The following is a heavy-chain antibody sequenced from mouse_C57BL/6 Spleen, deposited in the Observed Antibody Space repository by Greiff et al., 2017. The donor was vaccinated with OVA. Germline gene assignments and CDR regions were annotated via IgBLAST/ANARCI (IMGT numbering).Heavy chain of an antibody. Sequence: QVHVKQSGAELVRPGASVTLSCKASGYTFTDYEMHWVKQTPVHGLEWIGAIDPETGGTAYNQKFKGKAILTADKSSSTAYMELRSLTSEDSAVYYCTRRGNYPWYFDVWGTGTTVTVSS. CDR1: GYTFTDYE. V-gene: IGHV1-15*01. D-gene: IGHD2-1*01. CDR3: TRRGNYPWYFDV. CDR2: IDPETGGT. J-gene: IGHJ1*03.